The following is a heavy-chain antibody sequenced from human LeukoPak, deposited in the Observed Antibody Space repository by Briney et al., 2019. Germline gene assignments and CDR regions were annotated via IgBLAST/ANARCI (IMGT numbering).Heavy chain of an antibody. CDR2: TSGSGGLT. Sequence: GGSLRLSCVASGFSFSSYAKSWVRQAPEKGLEWVSTTSGSGGLTYYGDAVKGRFTISRDNSKNTLYLQVSSLRAEDTAVYYCARTYYYDSSGPRPYYFDYWGQGTLVTVSS. J-gene: IGHJ4*02. CDR1: GFSFSSYA. CDR3: ARTYYYDSSGPRPYYFDY. V-gene: IGHV3-23*01. D-gene: IGHD3-22*01.